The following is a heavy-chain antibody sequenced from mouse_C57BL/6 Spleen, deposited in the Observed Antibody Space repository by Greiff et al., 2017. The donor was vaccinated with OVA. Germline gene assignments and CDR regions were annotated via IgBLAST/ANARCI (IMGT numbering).Heavy chain of an antibody. D-gene: IGHD2-4*01. V-gene: IGHV1-54*01. J-gene: IGHJ4*01. CDR2: INPGSGGA. CDR1: GYAFTNYL. Sequence: VQLQQSGAELVRPGTSVKVSCKASGYAFTNYLIEWVKQRPGQGLEWIGVINPGSGGANYNEKFKGKATLTADKSSSTAYMQLSSLTSEDSAVYFCARSDDYPLMDYWGQGTSVTVSS. CDR3: ARSDDYPLMDY.